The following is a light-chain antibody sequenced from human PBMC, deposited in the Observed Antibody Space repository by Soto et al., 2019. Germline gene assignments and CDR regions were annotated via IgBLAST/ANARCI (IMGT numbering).Light chain of an antibody. CDR3: QQYGSSPRT. Sequence: EIVLTQSPDTLSLSPGKRATLSCRASQSVSSSYLAWFQQKPGRPPRLLIYGVSIRATGIPDRFSGSGSGTDFTLTISRLEPEEFAVYYCQQYGSSPRTFGQGTKVEIK. CDR2: GVS. CDR1: QSVSSSY. J-gene: IGKJ1*01. V-gene: IGKV3-20*01.